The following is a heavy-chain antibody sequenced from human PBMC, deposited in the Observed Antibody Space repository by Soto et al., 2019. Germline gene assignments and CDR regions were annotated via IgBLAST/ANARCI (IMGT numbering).Heavy chain of an antibody. Sequence: PGGSLRLSCAACGLSFSDYALGWVRQAPGKGLEWVSAVGASGADTYYADSVKGRFTISRDNSNNMVFLQMNSLRADDTAVYYCAKDEVGAARYWGQGTLVTVSS. J-gene: IGHJ4*02. CDR2: VGASGADT. V-gene: IGHV3-23*01. D-gene: IGHD1-26*01. CDR1: GLSFSDYA. CDR3: AKDEVGAARY.